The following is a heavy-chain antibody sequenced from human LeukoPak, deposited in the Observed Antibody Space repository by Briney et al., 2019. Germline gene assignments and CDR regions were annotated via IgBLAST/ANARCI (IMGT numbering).Heavy chain of an antibody. CDR3: ARKNDYVWGSYRHDY. V-gene: IGHV1-18*01. Sequence: ASVKVSCKASGYTFTSYGISWVRQAPGQGLEWMGWISAYNGNTNYTQKLQGRVTMTTDTSTSTAYMELRSLRSDDTAVYYCARKNDYVWGSYRHDYWGQGTLVTVSS. D-gene: IGHD3-16*02. CDR2: ISAYNGNT. CDR1: GYTFTSYG. J-gene: IGHJ4*02.